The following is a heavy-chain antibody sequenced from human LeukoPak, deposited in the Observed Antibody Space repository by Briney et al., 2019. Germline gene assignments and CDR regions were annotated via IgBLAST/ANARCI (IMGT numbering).Heavy chain of an antibody. J-gene: IGHJ4*02. V-gene: IGHV4-34*01. CDR1: GGSFSGYY. Sequence: SETLSLTCAVYGGSFSGYYWSWIRQPPGKGLGWIGEINHSGSTNYNPSLKSRVTISVDTSKNQFSLKLSSVTAADTAVYYCASYVEDWGQGTLVTVSS. D-gene: IGHD3-16*01. CDR3: ASYVED. CDR2: INHSGST.